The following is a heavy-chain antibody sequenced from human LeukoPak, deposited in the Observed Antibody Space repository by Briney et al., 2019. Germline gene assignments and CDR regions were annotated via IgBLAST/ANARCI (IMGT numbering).Heavy chain of an antibody. D-gene: IGHD6-13*01. J-gene: IGHJ4*02. Sequence: GGSLRLSCAASGFSFRAYWMTWVRQAPGTGLKWVAIIKEDGSETYSMDSVKGRFTISRDNAKNSLYLQMNSLRGDDTAVYYCARVIWRQLAPFDYWGQGALVTVSS. V-gene: IGHV3-7*03. CDR2: IKEDGSET. CDR1: GFSFRAYW. CDR3: ARVIWRQLAPFDY.